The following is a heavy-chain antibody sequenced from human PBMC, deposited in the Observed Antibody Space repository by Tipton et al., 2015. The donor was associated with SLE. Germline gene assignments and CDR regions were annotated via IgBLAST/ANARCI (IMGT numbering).Heavy chain of an antibody. CDR2: IRSKAYGGTT. CDR3: TRVLPPQTSTLDYFDY. J-gene: IGHJ4*02. Sequence: RSLRLSCTASGFTFGDYAMSWFRQAPGKGLEWVGVIRSKAYGGTTEYAASVKGRFTISRDDSKSIAYLQMNSLKTEDTAVYYCTRVLPPQTSTLDYFDYWGQGTLVTVSS. CDR1: GFTFGDYA. V-gene: IGHV3-49*03.